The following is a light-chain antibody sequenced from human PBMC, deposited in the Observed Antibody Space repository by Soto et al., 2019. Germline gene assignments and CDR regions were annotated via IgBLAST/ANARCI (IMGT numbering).Light chain of an antibody. CDR1: QSLGSD. Sequence: EIVMTRSPGTXSXXPXXXXXXXXRASQSLGSDLAWYQQKPGQAPRLLIFGASARPTGIPARISGSGSGTEFTLTISSLRSEDFAVYFCQQYYNWPRTFGQGTKVDIK. CDR3: QQYYNWPRT. J-gene: IGKJ1*01. V-gene: IGKV3-15*01. CDR2: GAS.